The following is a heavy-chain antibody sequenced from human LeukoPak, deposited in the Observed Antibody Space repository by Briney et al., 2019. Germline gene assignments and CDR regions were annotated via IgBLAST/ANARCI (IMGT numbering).Heavy chain of an antibody. CDR1: GYTFTGYY. CDR2: INPNSGGT. CDR3: ARDLDCSSTSCYDDYGDQHYFDY. J-gene: IGHJ4*02. Sequence: VASVKVSCKASGYTFTGYYMHWVRQAPGQGLEWMGWINPNSGGTNYAQKFQGRVTMTRDTSISTAYMELSRLRSDDTAVYYCARDLDCSSTSCYDDYGDQHYFDYWGQGTLVTVSS. V-gene: IGHV1-2*02. D-gene: IGHD2-2*01.